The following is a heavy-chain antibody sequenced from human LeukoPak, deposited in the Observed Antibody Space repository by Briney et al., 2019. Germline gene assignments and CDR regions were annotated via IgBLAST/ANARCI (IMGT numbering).Heavy chain of an antibody. Sequence: GGSLRLSCAASGFTVSSNYMNWVRQAPGKGLEWVSVIYSGGTTYYADSVKGRFTISRDNSKNTLYLQMNSLRAEDTAVYYCAKAPFSSGYLGYFDYWGQGTLVTVSS. CDR3: AKAPFSSGYLGYFDY. J-gene: IGHJ4*02. D-gene: IGHD3-22*01. CDR1: GFTVSSNY. V-gene: IGHV3-53*01. CDR2: IYSGGTT.